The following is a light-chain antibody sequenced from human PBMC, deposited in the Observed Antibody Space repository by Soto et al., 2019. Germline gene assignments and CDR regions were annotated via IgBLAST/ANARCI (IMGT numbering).Light chain of an antibody. Sequence: QSVLTQPPSASGTPGQRDTISCSGSSSNIGSNTVNWYQQLTGTAPKPLIHANNQRPSGVPDRFSGSKSGTSASLAISWLQSEEADYYCAAWDDSLNGYVFGTGTKVTVL. CDR2: ANN. CDR1: SSNIGSNT. CDR3: AAWDDSLNGYV. J-gene: IGLJ1*01. V-gene: IGLV1-44*01.